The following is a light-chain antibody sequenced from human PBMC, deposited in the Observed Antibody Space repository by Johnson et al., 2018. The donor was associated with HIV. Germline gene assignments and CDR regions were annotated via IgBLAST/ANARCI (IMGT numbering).Light chain of an antibody. Sequence: QSVLTQPPSVSAAPGQKVTISCSGSSSNIGNNYVSWYQQLPGTAPKLLIYENNKRPSGIPDRFSGSKSGTSATLDITGLQTGDEADYYCGTWDSSLGAHYGFGSGTEVPVL. J-gene: IGLJ1*01. CDR3: GTWDSSLGAHYG. V-gene: IGLV1-51*02. CDR2: ENN. CDR1: SSNIGNNY.